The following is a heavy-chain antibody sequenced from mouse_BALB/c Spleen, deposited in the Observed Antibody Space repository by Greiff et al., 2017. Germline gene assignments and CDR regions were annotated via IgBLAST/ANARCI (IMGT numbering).Heavy chain of an antibody. CDR1: GFTFSSYG. CDR2: ISSGGSYT. CDR3: ARPNYGSSYWYAMDY. J-gene: IGHJ4*01. Sequence: EVKLVESGGDLVKPGGSLKLSCAASGFTFSSYGMSWVRQTPDKRLEWVATISSGGSYTYYPDSVKGRFTISRDNAKNTLYLQLSSLKSEDTAMYYCARPNYGSSYWYAMDYWGQGTSVTVSS. V-gene: IGHV5-6*01. D-gene: IGHD1-1*01.